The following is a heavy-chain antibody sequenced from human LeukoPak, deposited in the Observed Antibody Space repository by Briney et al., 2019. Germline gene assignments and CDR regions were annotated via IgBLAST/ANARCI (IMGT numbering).Heavy chain of an antibody. CDR3: AKDTDFRVARLDCFDY. CDR1: GFTFDDYA. V-gene: IGHV3-9*01. D-gene: IGHD3-3*01. Sequence: GGSLRLSCAASGFTFDDYAMHWVRQAPGKGLEWVSGISWNSGSIGYADSVKGRFTISRDNAKNSLYLQMNSLRAEDTALYYCAKDTDFRVARLDCFDYWGQGTLVTVSS. CDR2: ISWNSGSI. J-gene: IGHJ4*02.